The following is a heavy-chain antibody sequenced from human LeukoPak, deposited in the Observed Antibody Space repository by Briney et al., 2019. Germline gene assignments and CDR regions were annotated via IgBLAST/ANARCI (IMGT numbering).Heavy chain of an antibody. J-gene: IGHJ6*03. CDR1: GGSISSSSYY. Sequence: SETLSLTCTVSGGSISSSSYYWGWIRQPPGKGLEWIGSIYYSGSTYYNPSLKSRVTISVDTSKNQFSLKLSSVTAADTAVYYCARLGPHYYYYYMDVWGKGTTVTVYS. CDR2: IYYSGST. V-gene: IGHV4-39*01. CDR3: ARLGPHYYYYYMDV.